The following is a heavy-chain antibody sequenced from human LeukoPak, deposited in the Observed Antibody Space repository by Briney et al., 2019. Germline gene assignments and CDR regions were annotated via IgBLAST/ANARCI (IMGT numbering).Heavy chain of an antibody. V-gene: IGHV3-23*01. CDR1: GFTFSSYS. J-gene: IGHJ4*02. CDR3: CGDFDY. D-gene: IGHD3-10*01. Sequence: GGSLRLSCAASGFTFSSYSMNWVRQAPGKGLEWVSAISGSGGSTYYADSVKGRFTISRDNSKNTLYLQMNSLRTEDTAVYYCCGDFDYWGQETLVTVFS. CDR2: ISGSGGST.